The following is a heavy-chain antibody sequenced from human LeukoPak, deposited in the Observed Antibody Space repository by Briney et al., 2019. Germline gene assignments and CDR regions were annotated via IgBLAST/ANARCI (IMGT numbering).Heavy chain of an antibody. V-gene: IGHV1-69*13. J-gene: IGHJ6*02. Sequence: SVTVSCKASGGTFSIYAISWVRQAPGQGLEWMGGIIPIFGTANYAQKFQGRVTITADESTSTAYMELSSLRSEDTAVYYCARDPFWSGYSHGQGRSVYYYGMDVWGQGTTVTVSS. CDR2: IIPIFGTA. D-gene: IGHD3-3*01. CDR3: ARDPFWSGYSHGQGRSVYYYGMDV. CDR1: GGTFSIYA.